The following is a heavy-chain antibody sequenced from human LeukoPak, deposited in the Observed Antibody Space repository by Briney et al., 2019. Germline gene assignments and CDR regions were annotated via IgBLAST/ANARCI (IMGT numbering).Heavy chain of an antibody. Sequence: GGSLRLSCAASGFTDSSNYMSWVRQAPGKGLEWVSVIYSGGSTYYADSVKGRFTISRDNSKNTLYLQMNSLRAEDTAVYYCARDRSHDVDTAMDWGQGTLVTVSS. V-gene: IGHV3-66*01. J-gene: IGHJ4*02. D-gene: IGHD5-18*01. CDR3: ARDRSHDVDTAMD. CDR1: GFTDSSNY. CDR2: IYSGGST.